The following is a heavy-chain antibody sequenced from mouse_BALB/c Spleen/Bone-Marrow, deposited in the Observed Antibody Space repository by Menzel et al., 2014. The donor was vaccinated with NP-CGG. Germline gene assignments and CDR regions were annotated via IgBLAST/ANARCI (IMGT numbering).Heavy chain of an antibody. J-gene: IGHJ1*01. CDR3: ARGGGYDWYFDV. V-gene: IGHV5-9-1*01. CDR2: ISSGGSYT. CDR1: GFTFSSYA. Sequence: EVKVVESGGGLVKPGGSLKLSCAASGFTFSSYAMSWVRQTPEKRLEWVATISSGGSYTYYPDSVKGRFTISRGNAKNTLYLQMSSLRSEDTAMYYCARGGGYDWYFDVWGAGTTVTVSS. D-gene: IGHD2-2*01.